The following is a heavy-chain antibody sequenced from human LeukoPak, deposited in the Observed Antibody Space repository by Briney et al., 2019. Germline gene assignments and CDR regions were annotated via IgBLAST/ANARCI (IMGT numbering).Heavy chain of an antibody. CDR2: IYPGDSNT. CDR1: GYRFTSYW. V-gene: IGHV5-51*01. CDR3: VRRGIEVAGIDY. D-gene: IGHD6-19*01. J-gene: IGHJ4*02. Sequence: GESLKISCKGSGYRFTSYWIGWVRQMPGKGLEWMGIIYPGDSNTRYSPSFQGQVTTSADESISTAYLQWSSLRASDTAMYYCVRRGIEVAGIDYWGQGTLVTVSS.